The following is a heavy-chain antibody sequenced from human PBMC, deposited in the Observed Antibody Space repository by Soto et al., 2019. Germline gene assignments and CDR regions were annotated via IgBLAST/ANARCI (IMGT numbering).Heavy chain of an antibody. J-gene: IGHJ4*02. CDR2: ISAYNGNT. D-gene: IGHD2-2*02. V-gene: IGHV1-18*01. CDR1: GYTFTSYG. CDR3: ASGFCSSATCYIYYFDY. Sequence: QVQLVQSGGEVKKPGASVKVSCKASGYTFTSYGISWVRQAPGQGLEWMGWISAYNGNTDYAQKFQGRVTMTTDTSTSTAYMELRSLRSDDTALYYCASGFCSSATCYIYYFDYWGQGTLVTVSS.